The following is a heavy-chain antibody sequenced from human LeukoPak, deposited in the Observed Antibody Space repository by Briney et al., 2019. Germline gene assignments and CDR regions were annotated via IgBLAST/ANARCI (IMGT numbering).Heavy chain of an antibody. CDR3: ASCIAATFCYFDY. Sequence: GASVKVSCKASGGTFSSYAISWVRQAPGQGLEWMGGIIPIFGTANYAQKFQGRVTITADESTSTAYMELSSLRSEDTAVYYCASCIAATFCYFDYWGQGTLVTVSS. CDR2: IIPIFGTA. CDR1: GGTFSSYA. D-gene: IGHD6-13*01. J-gene: IGHJ4*02. V-gene: IGHV1-69*13.